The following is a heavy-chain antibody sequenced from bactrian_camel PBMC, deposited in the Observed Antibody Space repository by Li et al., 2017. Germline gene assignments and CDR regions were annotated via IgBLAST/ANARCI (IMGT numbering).Heavy chain of an antibody. D-gene: IGHD1*01. V-gene: IGHV3S53*01. CDR1: GYTASVNC. J-gene: IGHJ4*01. CDR3: AASFGGPSWRPCNY. CDR2: VSREGDT. Sequence: HVQLVESGGGSVQAGGSLKLSCEASGYTASVNCMGWFRQIPGKEREGVASVSREGDTFYANSVLGRFTISRDNAQNTLELQMDNLTIADTARCYCAASFGGPSWRPCNYWGQGTQVTVS.